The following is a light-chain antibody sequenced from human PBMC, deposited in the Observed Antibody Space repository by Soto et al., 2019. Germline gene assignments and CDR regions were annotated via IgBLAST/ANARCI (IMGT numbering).Light chain of an antibody. CDR2: EVS. J-gene: IGLJ1*01. CDR3: SSYTSSSPLFV. V-gene: IGLV2-14*01. Sequence: QSALTQPASVSGSPGQSITISCTGTSSDVGAYDYVSWYQQHPGKAPKLMIYEVSNRPSGVSNRFSGSKSGNTASLTISGLQAEDEADYYCSSYTSSSPLFVFGIGTKVTVL. CDR1: SSDVGAYDY.